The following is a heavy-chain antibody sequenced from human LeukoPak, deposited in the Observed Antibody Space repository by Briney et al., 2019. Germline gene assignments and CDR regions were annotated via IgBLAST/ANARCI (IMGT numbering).Heavy chain of an antibody. V-gene: IGHV1-46*01. CDR3: ARGVHNYGNFDF. CDR2: INPSGGST. CDR1: GYTFTSYD. Sequence: ASVKVSCKASGYTFTSYDMHWVRQAPGQGLEWMGIINPSGGSTNYAQKFQGRVTMTRDTSTSTVYMELRSLRSEDTAVYSCARGVHNYGNFDFWGQGTLVTVSS. J-gene: IGHJ4*02. D-gene: IGHD5-18*01.